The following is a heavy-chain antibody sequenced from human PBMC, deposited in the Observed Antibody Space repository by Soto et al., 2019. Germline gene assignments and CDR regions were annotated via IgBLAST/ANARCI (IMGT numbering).Heavy chain of an antibody. CDR1: GYSFTSYW. Sequence: PGESLKISCKGSGYSFTSYWISWVRQMPGKGLEWMGRIDPSDSYTNYSPSFQGHVTISADKSISTAYLQWSSLKASDTAMYYRARLPDVDTAMQPDYYGMDVWGQGTTVTVSS. CDR3: ARLPDVDTAMQPDYYGMDV. V-gene: IGHV5-10-1*01. J-gene: IGHJ6*02. CDR2: IDPSDSYT. D-gene: IGHD5-18*01.